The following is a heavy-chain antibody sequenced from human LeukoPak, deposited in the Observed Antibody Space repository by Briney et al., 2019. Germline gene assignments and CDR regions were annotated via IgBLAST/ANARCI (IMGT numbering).Heavy chain of an antibody. Sequence: TGGSLRLSCAASGFTFSTHWMVWVRRAPGKGLLWVSRIDPDGSSTTYADSVKGRFTNSRDNARSTLYLQMNSLRAEDTAVYYCATIVQGAFEIWGLGTMVTVFS. CDR1: GFTFSTHW. CDR2: IDPDGSST. CDR3: ATIVQGAFEI. V-gene: IGHV3-74*03. J-gene: IGHJ3*02. D-gene: IGHD5-24*01.